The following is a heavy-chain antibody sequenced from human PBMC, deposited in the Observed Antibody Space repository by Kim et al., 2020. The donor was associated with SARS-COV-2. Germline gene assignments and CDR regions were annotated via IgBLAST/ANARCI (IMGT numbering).Heavy chain of an antibody. D-gene: IGHD3-10*01. CDR3: ARHTYYYGSGSYYPGGMDV. CDR2: IYPGYSDT. Sequence: GESLKISCKGSGYSFTSYWIGWVRQMPGKGLEWMGIIYPGYSDTRYSPSFQGQVTISADKSISTAYLQWSSLKASDTAMYYCARHTYYYGSGSYYPGGMDVWGQGTTVTVSS. V-gene: IGHV5-51*01. J-gene: IGHJ6*02. CDR1: GYSFTSYW.